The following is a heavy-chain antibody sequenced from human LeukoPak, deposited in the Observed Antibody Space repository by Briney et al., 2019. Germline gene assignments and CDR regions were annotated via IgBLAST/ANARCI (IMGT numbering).Heavy chain of an antibody. J-gene: IGHJ5*02. CDR2: IHTSGST. V-gene: IGHV4-4*07. Sequence: PSEALSLTCTVSVGSISSYFWSWIRQPAGKGLEWTGQIHTSGSTNYNLSLKSRATMSVDKTKNQIALKCSSVTAAPTAVYCFAVEGGVGCYVTWGEGTLVSLSS. CDR1: VGSISSYF. CDR3: AVEGGVGCYVT. D-gene: IGHD3-16*01.